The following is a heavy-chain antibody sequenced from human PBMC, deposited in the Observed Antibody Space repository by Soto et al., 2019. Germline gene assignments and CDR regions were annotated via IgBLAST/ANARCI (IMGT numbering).Heavy chain of an antibody. J-gene: IGHJ4*02. CDR3: AKAIIAARSSFEF. CDR2: ISGSGGST. CDR1: GFTFSSYA. D-gene: IGHD6-6*01. V-gene: IGHV3-23*01. Sequence: PGGSLRLSCAASGFTFSSYAMSWVRQAPGKGLEWVSAISGSGGSTYYADSVKGRFTISRDNSKNTLYLQVNSLRAAVTAVYYCAKAIIAARSSFEFWGQGTLVTV.